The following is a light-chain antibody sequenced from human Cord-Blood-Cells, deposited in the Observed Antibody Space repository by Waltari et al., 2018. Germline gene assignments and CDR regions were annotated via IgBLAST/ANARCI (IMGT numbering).Light chain of an antibody. J-gene: IGKJ2*01. CDR2: VAP. CDR1: QSVSSSY. V-gene: IGKV3-20*01. Sequence: EIALTQSPRTLSLSPGERATLSCRASQSVSSSYLAWYQQKPGQAPRLLIYVAPSRATGSPDRFSGSGSGTDFTLTISRLEPEDFAVYYCQQYGSSRGYTFGQGTKLEIK. CDR3: QQYGSSRGYT.